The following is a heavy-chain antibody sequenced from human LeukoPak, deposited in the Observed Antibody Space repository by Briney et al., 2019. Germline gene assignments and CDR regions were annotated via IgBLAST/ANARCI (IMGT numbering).Heavy chain of an antibody. Sequence: GGSLRLSCAASGFSFSSHGMHWVRQAPGKGLEWVAVVWYDGSNKYYADSVKGRFTISRDNSKNTLFLQMNSLRAEDTAVYCCAKDRSCSGSSCNVGSWGQGTMVTVSS. CDR3: AKDRSCSGSSCNVGS. V-gene: IGHV3-33*06. J-gene: IGHJ3*01. CDR2: VWYDGSNK. CDR1: GFSFSSHG. D-gene: IGHD2-2*01.